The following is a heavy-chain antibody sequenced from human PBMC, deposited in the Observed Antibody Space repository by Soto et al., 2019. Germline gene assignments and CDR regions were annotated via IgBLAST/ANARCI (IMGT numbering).Heavy chain of an antibody. CDR2: ISGSGGST. D-gene: IGHD2-15*01. V-gene: IGHV3-23*01. CDR3: AKDPTGYCSGGRCSDVDY. Sequence: GGSLRLSCAASGFTFSSYAMSWVRQAPGKGLEWVSAISGSGGSTYYADSVKGRFTISRDNSKNTLYLQMNSLRAEDTAVYYCAKDPTGYCSGGRCSDVDYWGQGNLVTVSS. CDR1: GFTFSSYA. J-gene: IGHJ4*02.